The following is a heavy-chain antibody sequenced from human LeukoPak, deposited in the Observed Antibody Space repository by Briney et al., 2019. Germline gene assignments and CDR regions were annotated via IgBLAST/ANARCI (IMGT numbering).Heavy chain of an antibody. D-gene: IGHD1-1*01. CDR3: VSEGPRRLAFDI. Sequence: GGSLRLSCAASGFTFRSHDMRWVRQSRGRGLEGVSGNSGSGGITFYVDAVKGRFTNSRDNAKNTLYQQMTGLRVEDTAVYYCVSEGPRRLAFDIWGQGTMVTVSS. CDR2: NSGSGGIT. J-gene: IGHJ3*02. CDR1: GFTFRSHD. V-gene: IGHV3-23*01.